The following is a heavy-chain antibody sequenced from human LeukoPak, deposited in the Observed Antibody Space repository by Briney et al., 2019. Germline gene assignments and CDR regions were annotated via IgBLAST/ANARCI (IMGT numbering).Heavy chain of an antibody. J-gene: IGHJ6*03. CDR2: ISSSSSYI. D-gene: IGHD6-19*01. V-gene: IGHV3-21*01. Sequence: KPGGSLRLSCAASGFTFSSYSMNWVRQAPGKGLGWVSSISSSSSYIYYADSVKGRFTISRDNAKNSLYLQMNSLRAEDTAVYYCARWAVYYYYYMDVWGKGTTVTVSS. CDR1: GFTFSSYS. CDR3: ARWAVYYYYYMDV.